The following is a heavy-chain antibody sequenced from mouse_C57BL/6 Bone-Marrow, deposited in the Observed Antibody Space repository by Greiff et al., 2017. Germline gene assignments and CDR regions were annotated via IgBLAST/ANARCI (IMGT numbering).Heavy chain of an antibody. V-gene: IGHV1-74*01. CDR2: IHPSDSDT. J-gene: IGHJ3*01. CDR1: GYTFTSYW. CDR3: AMGWLLRKFAY. D-gene: IGHD2-3*01. Sequence: VQLQQPGAELVQPGASVKVSCKASGYTFTSYWMHWVKQRPGQGLEWIGRIHPSDSDTNYNQKFKGKATLTVDKSSSTAYMQLSSLTSEDSAVYYCAMGWLLRKFAYWGQGTLVTVSA.